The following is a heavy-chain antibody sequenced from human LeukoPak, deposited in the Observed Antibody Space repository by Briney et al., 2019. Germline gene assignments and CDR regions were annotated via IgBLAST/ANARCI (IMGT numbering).Heavy chain of an antibody. CDR2: IYYSGST. J-gene: IGHJ4*02. Sequence: SETLSLTCTVSGGSISSYYWSWIRQPPGKGLEWIGYIYYSGSTNYNPSLKSRVTISVGTSKNQFSLKLSSVTAADTAVYYCARATGWAPFDYWGQGTLVTVSS. D-gene: IGHD2-15*01. CDR1: GGSISSYY. V-gene: IGHV4-59*01. CDR3: ARATGWAPFDY.